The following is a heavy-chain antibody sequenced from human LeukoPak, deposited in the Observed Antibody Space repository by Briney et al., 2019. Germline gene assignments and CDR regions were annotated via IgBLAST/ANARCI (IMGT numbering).Heavy chain of an antibody. Sequence: GGSLRLSCAASGFTFNSYGMSWVRQAPGKGLEWVSYISSSGSTIYLADSVQGRLTISRDNAKNSLYLQMNSLRSEDTAVYYCAELGITMIGGVWGKGSKVTISS. CDR2: ISSSGSTI. CDR3: AELGITMIGGV. CDR1: GFTFNSYG. J-gene: IGHJ6*04. V-gene: IGHV3-48*04. D-gene: IGHD3-10*02.